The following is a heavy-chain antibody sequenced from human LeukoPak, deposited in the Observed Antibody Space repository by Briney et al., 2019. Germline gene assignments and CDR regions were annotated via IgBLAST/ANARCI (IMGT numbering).Heavy chain of an antibody. CDR3: ARANYGDYQYYFDY. V-gene: IGHV1-18*04. D-gene: IGHD4-17*01. J-gene: IGHJ4*02. Sequence: ASVKVSFTASGYTFTIYGISWVRQAPGQGLEWMGWISAYNGNANYAQKLQGRVTMTTDTSTSTAYMELRSLRSDDTAVYYCARANYGDYQYYFDYWGQGTLVTVSS. CDR1: GYTFTIYG. CDR2: ISAYNGNA.